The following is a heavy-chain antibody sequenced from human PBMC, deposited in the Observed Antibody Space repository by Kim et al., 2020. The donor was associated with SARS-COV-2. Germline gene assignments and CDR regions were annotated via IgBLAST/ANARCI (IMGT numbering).Heavy chain of an antibody. Sequence: ASVKVSCKASGYTFTSYYMHWVRQAPGQGLEWMGIINPSGGSTSYAQKFQGRVTMTRDTSTSTVYMELSSLRSEDTAVYYCARDHGSGSYYSPLDYWGQGTLVTVSS. D-gene: IGHD3-10*01. CDR3: ARDHGSGSYYSPLDY. J-gene: IGHJ4*02. V-gene: IGHV1-46*01. CDR2: INPSGGST. CDR1: GYTFTSYY.